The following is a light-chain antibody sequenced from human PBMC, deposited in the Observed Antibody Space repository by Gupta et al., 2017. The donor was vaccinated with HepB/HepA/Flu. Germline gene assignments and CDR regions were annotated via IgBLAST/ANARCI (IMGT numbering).Light chain of an antibody. V-gene: IGKV2-28*01. CDR3: WQGLPGPLT. CDR1: QSLLYSNGYNY. J-gene: IGKJ4*01. Sequence: DSGMTESPLPVPVPPGEGAPLPCSSSQSLLYSNGYNYLDWYLQKARQSPQLLLYLFSNRAAGVPDRFSGSRSGTDFSMKISRVEAEDVGVYYCWQGLPGPLTFGGGTKVEIK. CDR2: LFS.